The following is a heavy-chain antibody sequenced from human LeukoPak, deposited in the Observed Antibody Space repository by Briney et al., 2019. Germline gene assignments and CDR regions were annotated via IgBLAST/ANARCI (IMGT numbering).Heavy chain of an antibody. CDR2: INPNSGGT. D-gene: IGHD5-12*01. Sequence: GASVKVSCKASGYTFTGYYMHWVRQAPGQGLEWMGWINPNSGGTNYAQKFRGWVTMTRDTSISTAYMELSRLRSDDTAVYYCARDHSGYSGYDPQGYYYGMDVWGQGTTVTVSS. V-gene: IGHV1-2*04. CDR3: ARDHSGYSGYDPQGYYYGMDV. J-gene: IGHJ6*02. CDR1: GYTFTGYY.